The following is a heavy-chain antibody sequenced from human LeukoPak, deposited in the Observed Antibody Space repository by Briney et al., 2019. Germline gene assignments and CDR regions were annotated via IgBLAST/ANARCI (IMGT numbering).Heavy chain of an antibody. Sequence: PGGSLRVSCAASGFTFSSYSMNWVRQSPGKGREWVSYISRDSVYIDYADSVRGRFTIARDNAKNSLHLQMNSLRAEDTAVYYCVRDDRYAFDMWGQGTMVTVSS. CDR2: ISRDSVYI. CDR3: VRDDRYAFDM. V-gene: IGHV3-21*05. J-gene: IGHJ3*02. CDR1: GFTFSSYS.